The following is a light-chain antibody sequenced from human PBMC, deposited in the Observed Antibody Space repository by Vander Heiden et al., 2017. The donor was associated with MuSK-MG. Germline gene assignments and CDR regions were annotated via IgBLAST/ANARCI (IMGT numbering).Light chain of an antibody. J-gene: IGKJ2*01. CDR3: QQYGSSPET. Sequence: PGDRATLSCSATQSVHSNYLAWYQQKPGQAPRLLVYGASSTATGIPDRFSGSGSGTDFTLTISRLEPEDFAVYYCQQYGSSPETFGQGTKLEIK. CDR2: GAS. CDR1: QSVHSNY. V-gene: IGKV3-20*01.